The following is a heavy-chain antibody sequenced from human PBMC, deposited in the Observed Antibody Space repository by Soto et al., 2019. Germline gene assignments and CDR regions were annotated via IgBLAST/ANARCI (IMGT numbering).Heavy chain of an antibody. Sequence: SETLSLTCTVSGASISSSSYYWGWIRQPPGKGLEWIGSMYYSGNTYYNPSLKSRVTISVDTSKNHLSLKLTSVTAADTAVYYCAIVDYDFWSGYDENWFDPWGQGILVTVSP. CDR1: GASISSSSYY. V-gene: IGHV4-39*02. D-gene: IGHD3-3*01. CDR3: AIVDYDFWSGYDENWFDP. J-gene: IGHJ5*02. CDR2: MYYSGNT.